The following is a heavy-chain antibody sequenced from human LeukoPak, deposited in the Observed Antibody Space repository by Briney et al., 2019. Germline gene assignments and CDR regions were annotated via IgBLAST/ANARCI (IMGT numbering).Heavy chain of an antibody. V-gene: IGHV1-18*01. CDR1: GYTFTNYG. CDR3: ARIGCSSTSCYGNSVDP. D-gene: IGHD2-2*01. CDR2: ISAYNGNT. Sequence: EASVWVSCKASGYTFTNYGINWVRQAPGQGLEWMGWISAYNGNTLYAQKFQGRVTMTTDTSTSTAYMELRSLRSDDTAVYCCARIGCSSTSCYGNSVDPWGQGTLVTVSS. J-gene: IGHJ5*02.